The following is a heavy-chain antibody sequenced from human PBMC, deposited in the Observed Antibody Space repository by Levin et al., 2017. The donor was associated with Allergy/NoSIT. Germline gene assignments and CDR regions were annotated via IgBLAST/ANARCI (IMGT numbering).Heavy chain of an antibody. V-gene: IGHV3-23*01. J-gene: IGHJ4*02. CDR3: AKEGYYDILTGYPLDY. D-gene: IGHD3-9*01. Sequence: GGSLRLSCAASGFTFSTYAMSWVRQAPGKGLEWVSAISGSGGSTYYADSVKGRFTISRDNSKNTLYLQMNSLRAEDTAVHYGAKEGYYDILTGYPLDYWGQGTLVTVSS. CDR2: ISGSGGST. CDR1: GFTFSTYA.